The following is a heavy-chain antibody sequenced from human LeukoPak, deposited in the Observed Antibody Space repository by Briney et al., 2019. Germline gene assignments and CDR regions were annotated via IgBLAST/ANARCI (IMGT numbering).Heavy chain of an antibody. CDR3: VTSTGYFNTWGAFDI. CDR1: GFTFTAFY. CDR2: INLSSGGT. D-gene: IGHD2-15*01. J-gene: IGHJ3*02. V-gene: IGHV1-2*02. Sequence: GASVKVSCKASGFTFTAFYMHWVRQAPGQGLEWMAWINLSSGGTNYAQKFRGRVTMTRDSSISTAYMELTSLRSDDTDIYYCVTSTGYFNTWGAFDIWGQGTMVTVSS.